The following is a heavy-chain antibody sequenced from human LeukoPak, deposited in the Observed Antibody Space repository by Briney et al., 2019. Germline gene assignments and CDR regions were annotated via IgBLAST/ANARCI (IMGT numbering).Heavy chain of an antibody. J-gene: IGHJ4*02. CDR1: GGSISSYY. CDR2: IYTSGNT. V-gene: IGHV4-4*08. CDR3: ARLVDRLLFDY. D-gene: IGHD2-2*01. Sequence: SETLSLTCTVSGGSISSYYWSWIRQPPGKGLEWIGRIYTSGNTYYKPSLKSRVTISVDTSKNQISLKLDSVTAADTAVYYCARLVDRLLFDYWGQGTLVTVSS.